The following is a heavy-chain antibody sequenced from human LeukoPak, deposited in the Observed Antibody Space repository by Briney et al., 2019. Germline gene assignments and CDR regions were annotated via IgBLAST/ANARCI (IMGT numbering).Heavy chain of an antibody. Sequence: ASVKVSCKASGGTFSSYAISWVRQAPGQGLEWMGWISAYNGNTNYAQKLQGRVTMTTDTSTSTAYMELRSLRSDDTAVYYCARASDYDFWSGYYFDYWGQGTLVTVSS. V-gene: IGHV1-18*01. J-gene: IGHJ4*02. CDR2: ISAYNGNT. D-gene: IGHD3-3*01. CDR3: ARASDYDFWSGYYFDY. CDR1: GGTFSSYA.